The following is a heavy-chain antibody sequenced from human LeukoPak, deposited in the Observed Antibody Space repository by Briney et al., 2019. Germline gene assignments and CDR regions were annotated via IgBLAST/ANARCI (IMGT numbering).Heavy chain of an antibody. J-gene: IGHJ4*02. CDR1: GFTFSSYW. Sequence: GGSLRLSCAASGFTFSSYWMSWVRQAPGKGLERVANIKQDGSEKYYVDSVKGRFTISRDNAKNSLYLQMNSLRAEDTAVYYCARLGVVPAAMEVDYFDHWGQGTLVTVSS. D-gene: IGHD2-2*01. CDR2: IKQDGSEK. V-gene: IGHV3-7*03. CDR3: ARLGVVPAAMEVDYFDH.